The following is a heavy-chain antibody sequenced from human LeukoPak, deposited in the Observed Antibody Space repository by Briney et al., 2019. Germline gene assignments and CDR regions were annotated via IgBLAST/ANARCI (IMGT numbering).Heavy chain of an antibody. V-gene: IGHV3-21*01. Sequence: GGSLRLSCAASGFTFSSYSMNWVRQAPGKGLEWVSSISSSSSYIYYADSVKGRFTTSRDNAKNSLYLQMNSLRAEDTAVYYCARDRYYDSSGTDYWGQGPLVTVSS. J-gene: IGHJ4*02. D-gene: IGHD3-22*01. CDR3: ARDRYYDSSGTDY. CDR2: ISSSSSYI. CDR1: GFTFSSYS.